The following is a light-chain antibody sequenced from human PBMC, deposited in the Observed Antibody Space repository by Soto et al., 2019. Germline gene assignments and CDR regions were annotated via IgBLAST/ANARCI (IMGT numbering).Light chain of an antibody. J-gene: IGKJ1*01. CDR3: QQRTSWPRT. V-gene: IGKV3-11*01. Sequence: EIVFTQSPATLSLSPGERATLSCRASQSVSSYVAWYQQKAGQAPRLLIYDASNRATGIPARFSGSGSGTDFTLTISRLKPEDFAVYYCQQRTSWPRTFGLGTKVDIK. CDR1: QSVSSY. CDR2: DAS.